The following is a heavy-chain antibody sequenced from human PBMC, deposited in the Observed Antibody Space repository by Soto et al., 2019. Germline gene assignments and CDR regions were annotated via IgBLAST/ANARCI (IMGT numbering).Heavy chain of an antibody. CDR2: HYSGST. D-gene: IGHD3-9*01. V-gene: IGHV4-61*01. CDR1: GGSVSSGSYY. J-gene: IGHJ4*02. CDR3: ARGSHYDILNGYQQEDKFDY. Sequence: SETLSLTCTVSGGSVSSGSYYWTWIRQPPGKGLEWIGHHYSGSTNYNPSLKSRVAISEDTSKNQFSLKLSSVTSADTAVYYCARGSHYDILNGYQQEDKFDYWGQGNPVTVSS.